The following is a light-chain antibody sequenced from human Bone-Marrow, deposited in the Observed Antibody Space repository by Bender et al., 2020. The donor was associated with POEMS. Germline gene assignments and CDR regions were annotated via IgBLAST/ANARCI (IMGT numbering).Light chain of an antibody. V-gene: IGLV2-14*01. CDR2: DVS. J-gene: IGLJ2*01. Sequence: QSALPQPRSVSGSPGQSLTISCTVTSTDVGDYNYVSWYQQHPGKAPKLMIYDVSNRPSGVSNRFSGSKSGNTASLTISGLQTEDEADYYCSSYTSSTTVVFGGGTKLTVL. CDR3: SSYTSSTTVV. CDR1: STDVGDYNY.